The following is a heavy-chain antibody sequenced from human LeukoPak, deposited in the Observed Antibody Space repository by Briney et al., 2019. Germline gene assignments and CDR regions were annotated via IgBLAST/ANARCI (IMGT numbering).Heavy chain of an antibody. V-gene: IGHV3-21*01. CDR3: ARGTRYSGYDWEFDY. J-gene: IGHJ4*02. CDR2: ISSSSSYI. D-gene: IGHD5-12*01. CDR1: GFTFSSYS. Sequence: GGSLRLSCAASGFTFSSYSMNWVRQAPGKGLEWVSSISSSSSYIYYADSVEGRFTISRDNAKNSLYLQMNSLRAEDTAVYYCARGTRYSGYDWEFDYWGQGTLVTVSS.